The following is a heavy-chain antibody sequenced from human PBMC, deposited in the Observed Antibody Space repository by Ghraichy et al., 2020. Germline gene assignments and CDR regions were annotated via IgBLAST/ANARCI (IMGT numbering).Heavy chain of an antibody. CDR1: GFTFSSYA. V-gene: IGHV3-23*01. Sequence: GGSLRLSCAASGFTFSSYAMSWVRQAPGKGLEWVSAISGSGGSTYYADSVKGRFTISRDNSKNTLYLQMNSLRAEDTAVYYCAKGDTMIVVVSHFDYWGQGTLVTVSS. CDR2: ISGSGGST. J-gene: IGHJ4*02. D-gene: IGHD3-22*01. CDR3: AKGDTMIVVVSHFDY.